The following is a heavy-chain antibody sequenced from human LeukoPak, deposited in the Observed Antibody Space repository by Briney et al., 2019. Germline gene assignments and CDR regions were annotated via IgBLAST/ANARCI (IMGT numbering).Heavy chain of an antibody. V-gene: IGHV4-34*01. D-gene: IGHD1-26*01. CDR2: INHGGST. CDR1: GASLSGYS. Sequence: SETLSLTCAVYGASLSGYSWSWIRQPPGKGLEWIGEINHGGSTNYNPSLKSRVTISVDTSKSQFSLKLSSVTAADTAVYYCARAGRWEGRPHAFDIWGQGTMVTVSS. CDR3: ARAGRWEGRPHAFDI. J-gene: IGHJ3*02.